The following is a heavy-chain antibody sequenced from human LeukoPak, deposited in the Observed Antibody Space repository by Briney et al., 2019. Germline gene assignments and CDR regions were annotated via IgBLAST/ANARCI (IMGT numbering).Heavy chain of an antibody. J-gene: IGHJ4*02. CDR1: GGSISSSSYY. CDR2: IYYSGST. D-gene: IGHD5-24*01. Sequence: PSEALSLTCTVSGGSISSSSYYWGWSRQPPGKGLEWIGSIYYSGSTYYNPSLKSRVTISVDTSKNQFSLKLSSVTAADTAVYYCARLRDGYNYFDYWGQGTLVTVSS. V-gene: IGHV4-39*01. CDR3: ARLRDGYNYFDY.